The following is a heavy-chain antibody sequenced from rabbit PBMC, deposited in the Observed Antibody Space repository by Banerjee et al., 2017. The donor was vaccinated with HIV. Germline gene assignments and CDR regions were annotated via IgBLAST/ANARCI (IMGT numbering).Heavy chain of an antibody. D-gene: IGHD7-1*01. CDR2: IYTGSGGYT. CDR3: ARGRPGYPSLNL. J-gene: IGHJ4*01. Sequence: QSLEESGGGLVQPEGSLTLTCTASGFTLSSSYYMCWVRQAPGKGLEWIGCIYTGSGGYTYYVTWAKGRFTISKTSSTTVTLQMTSLTAADTATYFCARGRPGYPSLNLWGQGTLVTVS. CDR1: GFTLSSSYY. V-gene: IGHV1S40*01.